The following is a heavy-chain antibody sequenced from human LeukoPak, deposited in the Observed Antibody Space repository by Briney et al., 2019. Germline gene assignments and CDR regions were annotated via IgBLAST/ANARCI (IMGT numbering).Heavy chain of an antibody. D-gene: IGHD3-9*01. CDR3: ARDQVEGTYYDILTGYYSAPPRGDY. V-gene: IGHV3-30*03. J-gene: IGHJ4*02. CDR1: GFTFSSYG. CDR2: ISYDGSNK. Sequence: PGRSLRLSCAASGFTFSSYGMHWVRQAPGKGLEWVAVISYDGSNKYYADSVKGRFTISRDNSKNSLYLQMNSLRAEDTAVYYCARDQVEGTYYDILTGYYSAPPRGDYWGQGTLVTVSS.